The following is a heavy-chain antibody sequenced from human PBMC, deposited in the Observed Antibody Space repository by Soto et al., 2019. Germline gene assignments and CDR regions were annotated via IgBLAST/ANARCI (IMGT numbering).Heavy chain of an antibody. D-gene: IGHD2-8*01. V-gene: IGHV4-4*02. CDR2: IYHSGST. CDR3: ARQNFVLMVYAINYWYFDL. J-gene: IGHJ2*01. CDR1: GGSISSSHW. Sequence: QVQLQESGPGLVKPSGTLSLTCAVSGGSISSSHWWSWVRQPPGKGLEWIGEIYHSGSTNYNPSLKSRVTISVDKSKNQFSLKLSSVTAADTAVYYCARQNFVLMVYAINYWYFDLWGRGTLVTVSS.